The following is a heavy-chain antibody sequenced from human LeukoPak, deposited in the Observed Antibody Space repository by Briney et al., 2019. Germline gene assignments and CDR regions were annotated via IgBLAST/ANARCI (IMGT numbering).Heavy chain of an antibody. CDR2: ISSSGSTI. J-gene: IGHJ4*02. CDR3: ASFRYYYGSGSDS. V-gene: IGHV3-48*03. D-gene: IGHD3-10*01. Sequence: GGSLRLSCAASGFTFSSYEMNWVRQAPGKGLEWVSYISSSGSTIYYADSVKGRFTISRDNAKNSLYLQMNSLRAEDTAVYYCASFRYYYGSGSDSWGQGTLVTVSS. CDR1: GFTFSSYE.